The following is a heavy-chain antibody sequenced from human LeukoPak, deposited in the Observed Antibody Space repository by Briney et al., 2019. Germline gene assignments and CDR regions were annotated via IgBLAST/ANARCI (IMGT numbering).Heavy chain of an antibody. V-gene: IGHV3-23*01. Sequence: GGSLRLSCAASGFTFSSYAMSWVRQAPGKGLEWVSAISGSGGSTYYADPVKGRFTISRDNSKNTLYLQMNSLRAEDTAVYYCAKEPLLAVAGTLDYWGQGTLVTVSS. CDR2: ISGSGGST. CDR3: AKEPLLAVAGTLDY. D-gene: IGHD6-19*01. CDR1: GFTFSSYA. J-gene: IGHJ4*02.